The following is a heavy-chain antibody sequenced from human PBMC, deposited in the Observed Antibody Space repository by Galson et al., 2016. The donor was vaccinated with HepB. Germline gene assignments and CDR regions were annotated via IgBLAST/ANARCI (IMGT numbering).Heavy chain of an antibody. D-gene: IGHD4-17*01. Sequence: TLSLTCTVSGGSISSGGYYWSWIRQHPGKGLEWIGYIYYSGSTYYNPSLKSRVTISVDTSKNQFSLKLSSVTAADSAVYYCARFSDYGDYGFDYWGQGTLVTVSS. CDR2: IYYSGST. J-gene: IGHJ4*02. CDR3: ARFSDYGDYGFDY. V-gene: IGHV4-31*03. CDR1: GGSISSGGYY.